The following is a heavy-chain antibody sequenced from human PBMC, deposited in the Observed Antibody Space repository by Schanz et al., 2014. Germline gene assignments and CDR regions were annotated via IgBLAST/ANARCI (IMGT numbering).Heavy chain of an antibody. CDR1: GDSISGYY. V-gene: IGHV4-59*08. J-gene: IGHJ4*02. Sequence: QVQLQESGPGLVKPSETLSLTCTVSGDSISGYYWNWIRQPPGKRLEWIGYIYFSGSTNYNPSLKSLVTISVDTSKNQFSLKWPSGTAADTAVYYCARETISYDLLTGYSRGAFDYGGQGTLVTVSS. CDR3: ARETISYDLLTGYSRGAFDY. CDR2: IYFSGST. D-gene: IGHD3-9*01.